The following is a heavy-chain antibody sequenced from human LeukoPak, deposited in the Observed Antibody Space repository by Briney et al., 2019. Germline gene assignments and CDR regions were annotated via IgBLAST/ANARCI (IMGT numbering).Heavy chain of an antibody. Sequence: PGGSLRLSCAASGFTFSSYAMIWVRQAPGKGLEWVSTISSSGDSTYYADSVKGRFTISRDNSKNTLYLQMNSLRAEDTAVYFCAKGYSGSYSAFDYWGQGILVTVSS. CDR1: GFTFSSYA. CDR2: ISSSGDST. J-gene: IGHJ4*02. D-gene: IGHD1-26*01. V-gene: IGHV3-23*01. CDR3: AKGYSGSYSAFDY.